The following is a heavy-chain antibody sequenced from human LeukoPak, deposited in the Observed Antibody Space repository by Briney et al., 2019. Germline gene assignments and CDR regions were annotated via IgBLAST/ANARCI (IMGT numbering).Heavy chain of an antibody. CDR1: GGSISSYY. V-gene: IGHV4-59*01. D-gene: IGHD3-10*01. Sequence: SETLSLTCTISGGSISSYYWSWIRQPPGKGLEWIGYIFYSGSTNYNPSLKSRVTISVDTSKNKFSLKLSSVTAADTAVYYCARDRFGGGEGTFDIWGQGTMVTVSS. J-gene: IGHJ3*02. CDR3: ARDRFGGGEGTFDI. CDR2: IFYSGST.